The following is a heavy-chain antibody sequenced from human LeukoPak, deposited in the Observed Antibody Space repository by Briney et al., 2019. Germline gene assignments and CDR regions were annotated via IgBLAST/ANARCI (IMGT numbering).Heavy chain of an antibody. V-gene: IGHV4-39*01. J-gene: IGHJ5*02. Sequence: SETLSLTCTVSGDSISSSNYYRVWIRQPPGKGLEWIGSLYYSGSAYYNPSLKSRLTISVDTSLNQYSLKLSFVTAADTAVYYCGRQQRRGSWFDPWGQGTLVTVSS. CDR2: LYYSGSA. CDR1: GDSISSSNYY. D-gene: IGHD3-16*01. CDR3: GRQQRRGSWFDP.